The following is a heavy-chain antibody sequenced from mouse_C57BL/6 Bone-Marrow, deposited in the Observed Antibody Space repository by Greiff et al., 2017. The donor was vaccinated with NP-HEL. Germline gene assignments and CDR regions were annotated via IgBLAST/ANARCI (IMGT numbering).Heavy chain of an antibody. D-gene: IGHD1-1*01. CDR3: ARFAGTNFYYAMDY. J-gene: IGHJ4*01. V-gene: IGHV1-64*01. CDR1: GYTFTSYW. CDR2: IHPNSGST. Sequence: QVQLQQSGAELVKPGASVKLSCKASGYTFTSYWMHWVKQRPGQGLEWIGMIHPNSGSTNYNEKFKSKATLTVDKSSSTAYMQLSSLTSEDSAVYYCARFAGTNFYYAMDYWGQGTSVTVSS.